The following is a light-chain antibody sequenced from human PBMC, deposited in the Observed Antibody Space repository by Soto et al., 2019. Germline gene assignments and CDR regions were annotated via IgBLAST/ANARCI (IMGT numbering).Light chain of an antibody. CDR2: EVN. V-gene: IGLV2-8*01. CDR3: SSYAGSNEV. J-gene: IGLJ2*01. Sequence: QSALTQPPSASGSPGQSVTISCTGTSSDVGGYNYVSWYQQHPDKAPKLMIYEVNMRLSGVPDRFSGSKSGNTASLTVSGLQAEDEADYYCSSYAGSNEVFGGGTKLTVL. CDR1: SSDVGGYNY.